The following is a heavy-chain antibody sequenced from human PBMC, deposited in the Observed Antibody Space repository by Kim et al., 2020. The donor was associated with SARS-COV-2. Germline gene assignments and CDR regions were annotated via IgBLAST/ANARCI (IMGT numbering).Heavy chain of an antibody. Sequence: GSTNYSPSPKSRVTMSVDTSKNQFSLKLSSVTAADTAVYYCARDPNGMDVWGQGTTVTVSS. J-gene: IGHJ6*02. V-gene: IGHV4-4*07. CDR3: ARDPNGMDV. CDR2: GST.